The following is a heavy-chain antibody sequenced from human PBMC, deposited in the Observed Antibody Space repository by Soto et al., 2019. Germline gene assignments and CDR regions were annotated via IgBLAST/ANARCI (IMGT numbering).Heavy chain of an antibody. J-gene: IGHJ6*02. CDR1: GGSFSGYY. V-gene: IGHV4-34*01. CDR2: INHSGST. CDR3: ASAMVRGAITTYYYYYGMDV. D-gene: IGHD3-10*01. Sequence: SETLSLTCAVYGGSFSGYYWSWIRQPPGKGLEWIGEINHSGSTNYNPSLKSRVTISVDTSKNQFSLKLNSVTAADTAVYYCASAMVRGAITTYYYYYGMDVWGQGTTVTVSS.